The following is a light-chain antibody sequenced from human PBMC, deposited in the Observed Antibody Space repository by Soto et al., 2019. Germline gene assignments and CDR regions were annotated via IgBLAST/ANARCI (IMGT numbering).Light chain of an antibody. V-gene: IGKV1-5*01. Sequence: DIQMTQSPSTLSASVGDRVTITCRASQSISSWLAWYQQKPGKAPKLLIYDASSLESGVPSRFSGSRSGTEFTLTISGLQPDDFATYYCQHYNIYSPWTFGQGTKVDIK. CDR2: DAS. CDR1: QSISSW. CDR3: QHYNIYSPWT. J-gene: IGKJ1*01.